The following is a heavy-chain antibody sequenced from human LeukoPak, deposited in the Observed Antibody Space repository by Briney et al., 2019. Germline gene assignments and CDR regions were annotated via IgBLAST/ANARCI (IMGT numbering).Heavy chain of an antibody. CDR3: ARNQLEPHYYYYYYMDV. Sequence: GGSLRLSCAASGFTFSSYDMHWVRQATGKGLEWVSAIGTAGDTYYPGSVKGRFTISRENAKNSLYLQMNSLRAGDTAVYYCARNQLEPHYYYYYYMDVWGKGTTVTVSS. CDR1: GFTFSSYD. J-gene: IGHJ6*03. V-gene: IGHV3-13*01. CDR2: IGTAGDT. D-gene: IGHD1-1*01.